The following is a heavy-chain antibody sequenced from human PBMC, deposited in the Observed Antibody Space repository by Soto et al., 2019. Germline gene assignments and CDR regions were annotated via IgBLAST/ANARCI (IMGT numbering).Heavy chain of an antibody. CDR1: GGIFRNYA. CDR3: VCGGHDSSGYLHTNN. Sequence: QVQLEQSGAEVKKPGSSVTVSCKASGGIFRNYAMNWVRQAPGQGLEWMGGITPKSGTPSYAQKFQRRVTITAAESTSTAYMKLDNLISEDTSVYFCVCGGHDSSGYLHTNNWGQGTLVTVSS. D-gene: IGHD3-22*01. V-gene: IGHV1-69*12. J-gene: IGHJ4*02. CDR2: ITPKSGTP.